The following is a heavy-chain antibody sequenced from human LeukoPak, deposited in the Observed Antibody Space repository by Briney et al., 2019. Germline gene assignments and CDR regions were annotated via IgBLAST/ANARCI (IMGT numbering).Heavy chain of an antibody. CDR1: GFTFSTYG. CDR2: ISHDGSSK. V-gene: IGHV3-30*03. Sequence: PGGSLRLSCAASGFTFSTYGMHWVRQVPGKGLEWVAVISHDGSSKYYADSVKGRFTISRDNSKNTLYLQMSSLRAEDTAVYYCATYYDSSGYYVYWGQGTLATVSS. J-gene: IGHJ4*02. CDR3: ATYYDSSGYYVY. D-gene: IGHD3-22*01.